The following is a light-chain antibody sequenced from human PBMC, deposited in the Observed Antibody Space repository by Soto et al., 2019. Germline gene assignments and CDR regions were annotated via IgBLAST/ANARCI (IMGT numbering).Light chain of an antibody. V-gene: IGKV3-20*01. J-gene: IGKJ1*01. CDR3: QQYNNWPPWT. CDR1: QSVSSSY. CDR2: GAS. Sequence: EIVLTQSPGTLSLSPGERATLSCRASQSVSSSYLAWYQQKPGQAPRLLIYGASSRATGISDRFSGSGSGTEFTLTISSLQSEDFAVYYCQQYNNWPPWTFGQGTKVEIK.